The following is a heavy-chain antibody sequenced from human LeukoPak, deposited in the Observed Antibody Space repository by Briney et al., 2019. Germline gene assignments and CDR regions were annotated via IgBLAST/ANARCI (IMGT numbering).Heavy chain of an antibody. V-gene: IGHV1-69*04. CDR1: GGTFSSYA. D-gene: IGHD5-12*01. CDR2: IIPILGIA. J-gene: IGHJ3*02. CDR3: ARPNIEWLQPNDAFDI. Sequence: ASVKVSCKASGGTFSSYAISWVRQAPGQGLEWMGRIIPILGIANYTQKFQGRVTITADKSTSTAYMELSGLRSEDTAVYYCARPNIEWLQPNDAFDIWGQGTMVTVSS.